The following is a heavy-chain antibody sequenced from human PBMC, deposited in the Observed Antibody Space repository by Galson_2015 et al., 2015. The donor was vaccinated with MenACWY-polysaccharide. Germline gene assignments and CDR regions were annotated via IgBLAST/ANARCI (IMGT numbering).Heavy chain of an antibody. CDR1: GGSFRDYP. D-gene: IGHD5/OR15-5a*01. J-gene: IGHJ4*02. CDR3: ARGRTVRVSGRGGLEF. Sequence: SVKVSCKASGGSFRDYPITWVRQAPGQGLEWLGMIIPMIGAANYPQKFQGRVTITADESTRTIYMDLSSLRSEDTALYYCARGRTVRVSGRGGLEFWGQGSLVTVSS. V-gene: IGHV1-69*11. CDR2: IIPMIGAA.